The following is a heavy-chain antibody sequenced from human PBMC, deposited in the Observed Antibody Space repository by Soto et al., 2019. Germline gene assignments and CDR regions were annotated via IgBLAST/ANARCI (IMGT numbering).Heavy chain of an antibody. J-gene: IGHJ6*02. CDR3: ARDEDIVVVPLPTHSHYGMDV. CDR1: GYTFNSHY. Sequence: QVQLVQSGAEVKKPGASVKVSCKASGYTFNSHYIHWVRQAPGQGLEWMGIINPSGSYTIYALKFQGRVTMTRDTSTSTVYMELSSLRSEDTAVYYCARDEDIVVVPLPTHSHYGMDVWGQGTTVTVSS. V-gene: IGHV1-46*02. CDR2: INPSGSYT. D-gene: IGHD2-2*01.